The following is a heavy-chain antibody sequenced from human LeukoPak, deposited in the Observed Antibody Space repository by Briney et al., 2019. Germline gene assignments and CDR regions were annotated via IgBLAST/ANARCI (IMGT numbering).Heavy chain of an antibody. CDR1: GFSLSTSGMS. Sequence: SGPTLVNPTQTLTLTCTFSGFSLSTSGMSMSWIRQPPGKPLDWLARFDWDDDKYYTTSLKTRLTISKDTSKNQVALTMTNMDPVDTGTYYCARTGLEYCSGGSCYDHWGQGTLVTVSS. J-gene: IGHJ4*02. D-gene: IGHD2-15*01. V-gene: IGHV2-70*11. CDR2: FDWDDDK. CDR3: ARTGLEYCSGGSCYDH.